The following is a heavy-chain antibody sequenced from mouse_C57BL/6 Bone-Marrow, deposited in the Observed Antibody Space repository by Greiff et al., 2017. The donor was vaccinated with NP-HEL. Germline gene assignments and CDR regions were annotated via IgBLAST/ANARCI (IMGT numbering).Heavy chain of an antibody. J-gene: IGHJ4*01. V-gene: IGHV1-18*01. CDR3: ARKGVITTVVDYAMDY. CDR1: GYTFTDYN. CDR2: INPNNGGT. D-gene: IGHD1-1*01. Sequence: VQLQQSGPELVKPGASVKIPCKASGYTFTDYNMDWVKQSHGKSLEWIGDINPNNGGTIYNQKFKGKATLTVDKSSSTAYMERRSLTSEDTAVYYCARKGVITTVVDYAMDYWGQGTSVTVSS.